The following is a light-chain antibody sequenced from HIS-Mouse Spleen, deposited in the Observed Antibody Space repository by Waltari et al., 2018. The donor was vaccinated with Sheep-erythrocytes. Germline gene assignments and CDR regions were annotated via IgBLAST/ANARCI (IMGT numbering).Light chain of an antibody. CDR1: KWGDKN. CDR2: QDS. J-gene: IGLJ2*01. CDR3: QAWDSSTAVV. Sequence: SYELPQPPSVSVSPGQTASIPCSGDKWGDKNACWYQKKPGQSPVLFIYQDSKRPPGIPERFSGSNSGNTATLTISGTQAMDEADYYCQAWDSSTAVVFGGGTKLTVL. V-gene: IGLV3-1*01.